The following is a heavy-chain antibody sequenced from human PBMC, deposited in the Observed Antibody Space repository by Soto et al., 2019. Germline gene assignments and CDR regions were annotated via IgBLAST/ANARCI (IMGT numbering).Heavy chain of an antibody. CDR3: TTGLPFQH. J-gene: IGHJ1*01. CDR2: IKSKTDGGTT. Sequence: EVQLVESGGGLVKPGGSLRLSCAASGFTFSTAWMSWVRQAPGKGLEWAGRIKSKTDGGTTDYAAPVKGRFTISRDDSKNTLYLQMNSLKTEDTGVYYCTTGLPFQHWGQGTLVTVSS. CDR1: GFTFSTAW. V-gene: IGHV3-15*01.